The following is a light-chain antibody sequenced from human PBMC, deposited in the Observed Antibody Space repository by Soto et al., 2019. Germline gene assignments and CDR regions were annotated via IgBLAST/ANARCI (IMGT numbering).Light chain of an antibody. CDR2: GNN. CDR1: SSNIGAGYA. CDR3: QSYDSRLSSYV. Sequence: HSVLTQPPSVSGAAGQRVTISCTGSSSNIGAGYAVHWYQQLPGTAPKLLIHGNNNRPSGVPDRFSGSKSDTSASLAITGLQADDEADYYCQSYDSRLSSYVFGTGTKVTVL. J-gene: IGLJ1*01. V-gene: IGLV1-40*01.